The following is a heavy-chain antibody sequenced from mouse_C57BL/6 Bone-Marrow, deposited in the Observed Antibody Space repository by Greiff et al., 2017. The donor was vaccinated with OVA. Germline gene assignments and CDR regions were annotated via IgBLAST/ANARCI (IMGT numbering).Heavy chain of an antibody. D-gene: IGHD2-1*01. CDR1: GYTFTSYC. CDR3: ARRYGNYFDY. V-gene: IGHV1-50*01. CDR2: IDPSDSYT. J-gene: IGHJ2*01. Sequence: VQLQQPGAELVKPGASVKLSCKASGYTFTSYCMQWVKQRPGQGLEWIGEIDPSDSYTNYNQKFKGKATLTVDTSSSTAYMQLSSLTSEDSAVYYCARRYGNYFDYWGQGTTLTVSS.